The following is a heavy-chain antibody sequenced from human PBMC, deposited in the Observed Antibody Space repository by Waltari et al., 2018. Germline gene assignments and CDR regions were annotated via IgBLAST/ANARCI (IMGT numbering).Heavy chain of an antibody. CDR1: GFTFGDYA. J-gene: IGHJ6*02. V-gene: IGHV3-49*03. D-gene: IGHD4-17*01. Sequence: EVQLVESGGGLVQPGRSLRLSCTASGFTFGDYALSWFRQAPGKGREWVGFIRSKAYGGTTEYAASVKGRFTISRDESKSIAYLQMNSLKTEDTAVYYCTPRGGDYVGYYYYGMDVWGQGTTVTVSS. CDR3: TPRGGDYVGYYYYGMDV. CDR2: IRSKAYGGTT.